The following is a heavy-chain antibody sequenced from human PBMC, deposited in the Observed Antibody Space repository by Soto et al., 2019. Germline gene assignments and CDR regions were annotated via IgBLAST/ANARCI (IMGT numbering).Heavy chain of an antibody. Sequence: PSETLSLTCTVSGGSISSGDYYWSWIRQPPGKGLEWIGYIYYSGSTYYNPSLKSRVTISVDTSKNQFSLKLSSVTAADTAVYYCATTPRSTFFDYWGQGTLVTVSS. CDR1: GGSISSGDYY. CDR3: ATTPRSTFFDY. V-gene: IGHV4-30-4*01. D-gene: IGHD1-26*01. J-gene: IGHJ4*02. CDR2: IYYSGST.